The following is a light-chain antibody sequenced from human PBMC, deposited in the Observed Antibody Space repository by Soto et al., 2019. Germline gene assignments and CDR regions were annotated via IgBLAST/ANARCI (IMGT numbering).Light chain of an antibody. CDR2: EVT. V-gene: IGLV2-14*01. CDR1: SSDVGAYNY. Sequence: ALTQPSSVSGSPGQSITISCTGTSSDVGAYNYVSWYQHHPGKVPKLLIYEVTNRPSGVSDRFSGSKSGNTDSLTISGLQAEDEADYYCSSKRDSSTLFVFGTGNKVTVL. J-gene: IGLJ1*01. CDR3: SSKRDSSTLFV.